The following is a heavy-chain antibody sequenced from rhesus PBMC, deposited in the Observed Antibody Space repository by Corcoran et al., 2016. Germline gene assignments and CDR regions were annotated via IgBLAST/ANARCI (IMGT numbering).Heavy chain of an antibody. CDR3: ASATGDFDY. Sequence: QLQLQESGPGLVKPSETLSLTCAVSGYSISSGYGWSWIRQPPGKGLEWIGYISYSGSTSYNPSLKSRVNISRDTSKNQFSLKLSSVTAADTAVYYCASATGDFDYWGQGVLVAVSS. CDR2: ISYSGST. V-gene: IGHV4-122*02. J-gene: IGHJ4*01. CDR1: GYSISSGYG.